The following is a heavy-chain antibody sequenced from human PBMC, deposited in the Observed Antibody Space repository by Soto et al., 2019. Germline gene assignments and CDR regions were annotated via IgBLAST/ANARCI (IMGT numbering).Heavy chain of an antibody. CDR2: ICNNGGSQ. V-gene: IGHV3-23*01. D-gene: IGHD1-1*01. CDR3: AKDTYNAAFDV. J-gene: IGHJ3*01. Sequence: GGSLRLSCAASGFTFSSFGMRWVRQAPGKALEWVGPICNNGGSQYYGDSVKGRFTISRDNPKNRLYLQMHSLRPDDTAVYYWAKDTYNAAFDVWGQGTMVTVSS. CDR1: GFTFSSFG.